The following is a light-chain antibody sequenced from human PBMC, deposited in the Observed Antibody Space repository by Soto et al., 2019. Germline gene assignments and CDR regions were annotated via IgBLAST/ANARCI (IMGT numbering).Light chain of an antibody. CDR1: QSIGVW. CDR3: QYYDNYSWT. CDR2: KTS. J-gene: IGKJ1*01. V-gene: IGKV1-5*03. Sequence: DITLTQSPSTLSASVGDRVTITCRASQSIGVWLTWYQQKPGKAPKFLIYKTSTLESGVPSRFSGSGSGTEYTLTISSLQPDDFATYPCQYYDNYSWTFGQGTKVEIK.